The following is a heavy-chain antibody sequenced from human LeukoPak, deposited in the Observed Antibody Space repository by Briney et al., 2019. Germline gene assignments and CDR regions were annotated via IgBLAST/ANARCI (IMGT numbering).Heavy chain of an antibody. CDR3: AKMKGHPLLKYYMDV. Sequence: QAGGSLRLSCAASGFTFSGFAMSWVRRTPGKGLEWVSGISGTGDNTLYADSVKGRFTISRDNSKNTLYLEMNRLRAQDSAIYYCAKMKGHPLLKYYMDVWGQGTTVTVSS. J-gene: IGHJ6*01. V-gene: IGHV3-23*01. CDR2: ISGTGDNT. D-gene: IGHD1-26*01. CDR1: GFTFSGFA.